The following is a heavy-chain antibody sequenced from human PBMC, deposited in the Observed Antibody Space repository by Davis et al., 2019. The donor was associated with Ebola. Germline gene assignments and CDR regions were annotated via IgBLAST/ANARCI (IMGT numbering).Heavy chain of an antibody. CDR3: AREGIVPAAIYYYMDV. D-gene: IGHD2-2*01. Sequence: GESLKISCAASGFTFSSYSMNWVRQAPGKGLEWVSSITSSGASINYADSVKGRFTISRDNAKNSLFLQMNSLRAEDTAVYYCAREGIVPAAIYYYMDVWGKGTTVTVSS. CDR2: ITSSGASI. CDR1: GFTFSSYS. V-gene: IGHV3-21*01. J-gene: IGHJ6*03.